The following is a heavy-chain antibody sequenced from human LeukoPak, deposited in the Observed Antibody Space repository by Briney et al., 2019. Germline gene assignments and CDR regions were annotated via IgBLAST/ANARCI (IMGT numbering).Heavy chain of an antibody. CDR3: IRGAASGSYYGFDV. V-gene: IGHV3-73*01. J-gene: IGHJ6*02. Sequence: GGSLRLSCAACGFTFRGSTRHWVRQASGTGLEWVGRIRSKANNYATAYATSVKGRFPLSRDDSNNTAYLQMNSLKTEDTAVYYCIRGAASGSYYGFDVWGQGATVTVSS. CDR1: GFTFRGST. D-gene: IGHD1-26*01. CDR2: IRSKANNYAT.